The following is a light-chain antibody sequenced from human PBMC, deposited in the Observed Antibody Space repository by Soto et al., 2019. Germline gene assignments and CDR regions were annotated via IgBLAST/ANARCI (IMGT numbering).Light chain of an antibody. J-gene: IGKJ4*01. CDR1: QSVYST. V-gene: IGKV3-15*01. CDR3: QQYNKWPLT. CDR2: HAS. Sequence: MTQSPATLSVSPGERATLSCRASQSVYSTLAWYQQKPGQAPSLLIYHASTRATGIPARFSGSGSGTEFTLTISSLQSEDFAVYYCQQYNKWPLTFGGGTKLEIK.